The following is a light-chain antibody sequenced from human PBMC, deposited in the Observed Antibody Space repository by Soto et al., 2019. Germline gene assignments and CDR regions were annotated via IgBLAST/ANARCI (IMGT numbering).Light chain of an antibody. CDR2: AAS. Sequence: AIQLTQSPTSLYASVGDRVTITCRASQAIRTALGWYQQKKGKVPKLLIYAASILQSGVPSRLSGSGYGTDFTITISSMQTEDFATYYCLLDFRYFWAFGHGTKVDIK. CDR1: QAIRTA. J-gene: IGKJ1*01. V-gene: IGKV1-6*01. CDR3: LLDFRYFWA.